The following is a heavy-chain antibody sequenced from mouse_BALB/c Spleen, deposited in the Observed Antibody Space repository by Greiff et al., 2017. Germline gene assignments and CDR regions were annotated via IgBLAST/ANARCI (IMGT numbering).Heavy chain of an antibody. CDR3: AGPYDYDSY. V-gene: IGHV5-9-3*01. CDR2: ISSGGSYT. J-gene: IGHJ3*01. D-gene: IGHD2-4*01. CDR1: GFTFSSYA. Sequence: EVNVVESGGGLVKPGGSLKLSCAASGFTFSSYAMSWVRQTPEKRLEWVATISSGGSYTYYPDSVKGRFTISRDNAKNTLYLQMSSLRSEDTAMYYCAGPYDYDSYWGQGTLVTVSA.